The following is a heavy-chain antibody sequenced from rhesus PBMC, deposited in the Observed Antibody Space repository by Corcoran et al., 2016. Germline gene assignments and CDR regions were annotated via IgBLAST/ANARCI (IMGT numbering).Heavy chain of an antibody. V-gene: IGHV4-160*01. CDR2: IHGSGGRA. CDR3: ARRGAYSGSYVFDY. Sequence: QVQLQESGPGLVKPSETLSLTCAVPGGSISSNYWSWIRQPPGTGLEWFGRIHGSGGRADYNPSLKRRVTISTDTSKNQFSLKLSSVTAADTAVYYCARRGAYSGSYVFDYWGQGVLVTVSS. D-gene: IGHD1-44*02. CDR1: GGSISSNY. J-gene: IGHJ4*01.